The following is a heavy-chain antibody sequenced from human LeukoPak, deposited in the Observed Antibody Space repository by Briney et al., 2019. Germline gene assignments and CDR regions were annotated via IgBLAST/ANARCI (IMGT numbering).Heavy chain of an antibody. J-gene: IGHJ6*03. CDR1: GGPISSHY. V-gene: IGHV4-59*11. Sequence: SETLSLTCTVSGGPISSHYWSWIRQPPGKGLEWIGYIYYSGSTNYNPSLKSRVTISVDTSKNQFSLKLSSVTAADTAVYYCARDLGYMDVWGKGTTVTVSS. D-gene: IGHD3-16*01. CDR2: IYYSGST. CDR3: ARDLGYMDV.